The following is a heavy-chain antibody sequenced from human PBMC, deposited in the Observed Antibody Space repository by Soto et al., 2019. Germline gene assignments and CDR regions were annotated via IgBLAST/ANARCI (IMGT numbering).Heavy chain of an antibody. D-gene: IGHD6-19*01. CDR1: GYTISGYY. V-gene: IGHV1-2*02. J-gene: IGHJ4*02. CDR3: ARGAGSGWYPIDY. Sequence: QVQLVQSGAEVKKPGASVKVSCKASGYTISGYYIHWVRQAPGQGLEWMGWINPHSGATNYAQKFQGRGTVTRDTSFSTTYMELTRLGSGDTTLYYCARGAGSGWYPIDYWGQGTLVTVSS. CDR2: INPHSGAT.